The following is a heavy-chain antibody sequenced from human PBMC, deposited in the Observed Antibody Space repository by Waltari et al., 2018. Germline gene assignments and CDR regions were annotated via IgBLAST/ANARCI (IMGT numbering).Heavy chain of an antibody. V-gene: IGHV4-4*02. D-gene: IGHD5-18*01. Sequence: QVQLQESGPGLVKPSGTLSLTCAVSGGSISSSNWWSWVRQPHGKGLEWIGEIYHSGSTNYNPSLKSRVTISVDKSKNQFSLKLSSVTAADTAVYYCARDRGYSYGLRERVIEYWGQGILVTVSS. CDR1: GGSISSSNW. CDR2: IYHSGST. J-gene: IGHJ4*02. CDR3: ARDRGYSYGLRERVIEY.